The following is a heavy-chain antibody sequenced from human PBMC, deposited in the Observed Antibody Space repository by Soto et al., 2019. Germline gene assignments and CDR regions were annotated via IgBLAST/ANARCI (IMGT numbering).Heavy chain of an antibody. CDR1: GGSISSSSYY. Sequence: PSETLSLTCTVSGGSISSSSYYLSWIRQPPGKGLEWIGYIYYSGSTNYNPSLKSRVTISVDTSKNQFSLKLSSVTAADTAVYYCARAWGYYFDYWGQGTLVTVSS. CDR2: IYYSGST. D-gene: IGHD3-16*01. J-gene: IGHJ4*02. V-gene: IGHV4-61*01. CDR3: ARAWGYYFDY.